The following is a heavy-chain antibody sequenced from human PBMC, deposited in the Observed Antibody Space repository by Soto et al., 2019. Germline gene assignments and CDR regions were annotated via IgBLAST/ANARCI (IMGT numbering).Heavy chain of an antibody. J-gene: IGHJ6*02. V-gene: IGHV4-38-2*01. CDR1: GYSISSGCY. CDR2: IYHSGST. CDR3: ARVYSSSAVDGMDV. Sequence: SETLSLTCAVSGYSISSGCYWGWIRQPPGKGLEWIGSIYHSGSTYYNPSLKSRVTISVDTSKNQFSLKLSSVTAADTAVYYCARVYSSSAVDGMDVWGQGTTVTVPS. D-gene: IGHD6-6*01.